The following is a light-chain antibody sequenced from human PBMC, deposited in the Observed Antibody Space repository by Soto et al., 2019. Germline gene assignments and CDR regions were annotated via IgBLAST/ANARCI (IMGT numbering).Light chain of an antibody. CDR3: QQYCDCPVT. CDR1: QSVRSN. J-gene: IGKJ5*01. Sequence: VMTQNPHNGYVSAGDGDTRTCRASQSVRSNLAWYQHKPGQAPRLLIYNGSTRALGIPARFSVSESGTEFTLTISSRHSEYFAVYFCQQYCDCPVTVGQGTRLEIK. CDR2: NGS. V-gene: IGKV3-15*01.